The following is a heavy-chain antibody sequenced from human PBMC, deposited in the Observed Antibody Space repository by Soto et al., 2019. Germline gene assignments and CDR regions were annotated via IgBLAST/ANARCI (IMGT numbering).Heavy chain of an antibody. D-gene: IGHD3-9*01. Sequence: SETLSLTCTVSCGSISNSYWSWIRQPPGKGLEWIGYVYYTGSTSYNPSLKRRVTFSADSSRGQFSLRLNSVTAADTAVYYCARTVLGPDLLADSFVDYYYYMDVWGQGITVTVSS. CDR3: ARTVLGPDLLADSFVDYYYYMDV. CDR1: CGSISNSY. J-gene: IGHJ6*03. V-gene: IGHV4-59*08. CDR2: VYYTGST.